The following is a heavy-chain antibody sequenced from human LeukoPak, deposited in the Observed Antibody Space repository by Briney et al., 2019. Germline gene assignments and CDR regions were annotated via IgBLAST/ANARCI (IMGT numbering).Heavy chain of an antibody. V-gene: IGHV1-8*01. Sequence: ASVKVLCKASGYTFTSYDMNWVRQATGQRLEWMGGMNPNSGNTGYAQKFQRRDTMTRNTSISPAYVELSSMRSECTAVYYCARDVAGGAGGNTPLYSSSWYYGILGQYYYYYYGMDVWGQGTTVTVSS. CDR1: GYTFTSYD. CDR2: MNPNSGNT. J-gene: IGHJ6*02. D-gene: IGHD6-13*01. CDR3: ARDVAGGAGGNTPLYSSSWYYGILGQYYYYYYGMDV.